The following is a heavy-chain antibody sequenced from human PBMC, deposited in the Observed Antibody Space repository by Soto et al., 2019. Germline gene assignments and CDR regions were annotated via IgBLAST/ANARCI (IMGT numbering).Heavy chain of an antibody. V-gene: IGHV1-45*02. CDR3: AADRDIVLIYY. CDR2: ITPFSGDV. Sequence: SVKVSCKALGNTFTYRYLHWVRQAPGQALEWMGWITPFSGDVHYAQKFQERVTITRDRSINTAYMQMSSLRSEDTAMYFCAADRDIVLIYYWGQGTLVTVSS. D-gene: IGHD2-8*01. CDR1: GNTFTYRY. J-gene: IGHJ4*02.